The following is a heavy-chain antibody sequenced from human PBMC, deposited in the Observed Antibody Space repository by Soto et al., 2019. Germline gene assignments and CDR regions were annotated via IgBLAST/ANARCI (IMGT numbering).Heavy chain of an antibody. V-gene: IGHV3-30*18. J-gene: IGHJ6*02. CDR3: AKDRGYSGYDYYYYYGMDV. CDR1: GFTFSSYG. CDR2: ISYDGSNK. Sequence: QVQLVESGGGVVQPGRSPRLSCAASGFTFSSYGMHWVRQAPGKGLEWVAVISYDGSNKYYADSVKGRFTISRDNSKNTLYLQMNSLRAEDTAVYYCAKDRGYSGYDYYYYYGMDVWGQGTTVTVSS. D-gene: IGHD5-12*01.